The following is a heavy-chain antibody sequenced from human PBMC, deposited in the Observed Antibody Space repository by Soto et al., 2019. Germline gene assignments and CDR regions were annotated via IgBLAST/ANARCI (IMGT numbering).Heavy chain of an antibody. CDR3: GKIIAAAGTHYYSYGMDV. J-gene: IGHJ6*02. Sequence: QVQLQESGPGLVKPSETLSLTCTVSGGSVSSGSYYWSWIRQPPGKGLEWIGYIYYSGSTNYNPSLKCRVTLSVDTSKSQFSLKLSSVTAADTAVYYCGKIIAAAGTHYYSYGMDVWGQGTTVTVSS. D-gene: IGHD6-13*01. CDR2: IYYSGST. V-gene: IGHV4-61*01. CDR1: GGSVSSGSYY.